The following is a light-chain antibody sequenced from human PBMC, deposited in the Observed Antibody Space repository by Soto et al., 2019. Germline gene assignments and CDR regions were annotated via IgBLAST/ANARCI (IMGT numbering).Light chain of an antibody. V-gene: IGKV1-39*01. Sequence: DIQLTQSPSSLSASVGDRVTITCRASQSITTFLNWYQQNPGSAPKLLIYSASTLQSGVPSSFSGNGPGTDFPLTISSLQPEDSATYYCQQSNTTPYTFGQRTKLEI. J-gene: IGKJ2*01. CDR3: QQSNTTPYT. CDR2: SAS. CDR1: QSITTF.